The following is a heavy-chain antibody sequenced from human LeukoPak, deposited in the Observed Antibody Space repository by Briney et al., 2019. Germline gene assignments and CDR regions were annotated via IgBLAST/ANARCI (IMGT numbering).Heavy chain of an antibody. Sequence: GGSLRLSCAASGFTFSSYAMSWVRQAPGKGLEWVSALSGSGGITYYADSVKGRFTVSRDNSKNTLFLQMNSLRAEDTAVYYCAKGFSILRYFDNWGQGTLVTVSS. D-gene: IGHD3-9*01. CDR3: AKGFSILRYFDN. J-gene: IGHJ4*02. CDR2: LSGSGGIT. CDR1: GFTFSSYA. V-gene: IGHV3-23*01.